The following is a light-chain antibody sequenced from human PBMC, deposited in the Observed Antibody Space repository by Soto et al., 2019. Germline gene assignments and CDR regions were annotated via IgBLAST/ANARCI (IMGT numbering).Light chain of an antibody. V-gene: IGKV1-5*01. CDR1: ESIRTW. Sequence: DIQMTQSPSTLSASIGYRFTITCGASESIRTWLAWYQHKPGKAPKFLIYDASTVESGVPSRFSGSGSGTDFTLTISSLQLEDIATYYCQQSHSTPPTFGQGTRREIK. J-gene: IGKJ5*01. CDR2: DAS. CDR3: QQSHSTPPT.